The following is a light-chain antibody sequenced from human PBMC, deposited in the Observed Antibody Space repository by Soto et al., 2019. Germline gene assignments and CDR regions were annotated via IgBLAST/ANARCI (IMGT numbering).Light chain of an antibody. CDR2: EVS. V-gene: IGLV2-8*01. CDR3: SSYAGSNIWV. J-gene: IGLJ3*02. CDR1: SSDVGDYNS. Sequence: QSALTQPASASGSPGRSVTISCSGTSSDVGDYNSVSWYQQHPGKAPKLMIYEVSKRPSGVPDRFSGSKSGNAASLTVSGLQAEDEADYYCSSYAGSNIWVFGGGTKLTVL.